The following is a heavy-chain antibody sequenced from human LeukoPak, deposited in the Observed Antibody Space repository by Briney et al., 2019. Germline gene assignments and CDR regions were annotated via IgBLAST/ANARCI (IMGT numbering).Heavy chain of an antibody. CDR1: GFTFSTFA. V-gene: IGHV3-23*01. J-gene: IGHJ4*02. CDR3: ATYRQVLLPFES. CDR2: IFPSGGEI. D-gene: IGHD5-18*01. Sequence: GGSLGLSCAASGFTFSTFAMIWVRQPPGKGLEWVSSIFPSGGEIHYADSVRGRFTISRDNSKSILSLQMNSLRAEDTAIYYCATYRQVLLPFESWGQGTLVTVSS.